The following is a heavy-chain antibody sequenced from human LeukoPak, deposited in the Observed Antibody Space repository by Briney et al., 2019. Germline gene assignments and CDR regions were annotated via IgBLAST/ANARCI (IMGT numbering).Heavy chain of an antibody. CDR3: ARVLVSEIVVEDAFDI. CDR1: GYSISNDYY. V-gene: IGHV4-38-2*02. Sequence: SETLSLTCTVSGYSISNDYYWGWIRQPPGKGLEWIASIYHSGSTYYNPSLKSRVTISVDMSKNQFSLKLTSVTAADTAVYYCARVLVSEIVVEDAFDIWGQGTMVTVSS. J-gene: IGHJ3*02. D-gene: IGHD3-22*01. CDR2: IYHSGST.